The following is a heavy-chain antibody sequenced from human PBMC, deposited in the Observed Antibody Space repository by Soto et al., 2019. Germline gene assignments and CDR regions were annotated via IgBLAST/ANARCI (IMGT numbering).Heavy chain of an antibody. CDR1: GGSISSYY. Sequence: SETLSLTCTVSGGSISSYYWSWIRQPPGKGLEWIGYIYYSESTNYNPSLKSRVTISVDTSKNQFSLKLSSVTAADPAVYYCARRYEYSFDYWGQGTPVTVSS. D-gene: IGHD5-12*01. V-gene: IGHV4-59*08. CDR2: IYYSEST. CDR3: ARRYEYSFDY. J-gene: IGHJ4*02.